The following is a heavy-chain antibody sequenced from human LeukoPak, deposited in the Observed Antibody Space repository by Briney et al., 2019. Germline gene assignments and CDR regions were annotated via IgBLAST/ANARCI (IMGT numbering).Heavy chain of an antibody. D-gene: IGHD3-22*01. CDR2: IYYSGST. Sequence: PSETLSLTCTVSGGSISSSSYYWGWIRQPPGKGLEWIGSIYYSGSTYYNPSLKSRVTISMDTSRNQISLKLSSVTAADTAVYYCARVAGDFFNYDSSVDYWGQGTLVTVSS. CDR1: GGSISSSSYY. J-gene: IGHJ4*02. V-gene: IGHV4-39*07. CDR3: ARVAGDFFNYDSSVDY.